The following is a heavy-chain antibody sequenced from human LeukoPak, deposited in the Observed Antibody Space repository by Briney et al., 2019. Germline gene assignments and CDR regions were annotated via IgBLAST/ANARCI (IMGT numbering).Heavy chain of an antibody. CDR3: ARDRRAVAGSGVDY. CDR1: GFTFSSYA. CDR2: ISGSGGST. D-gene: IGHD6-19*01. V-gene: IGHV3-23*01. Sequence: GGSLRLSCAASGFTFSSYAMSWVRQAPGKGLEWVSGISGSGGSTYYADSVKGRFTISRDNAKNSLYLQMNSLRAEDTAVHYCARDRRAVAGSGVDYWGQGTLVTVSS. J-gene: IGHJ4*02.